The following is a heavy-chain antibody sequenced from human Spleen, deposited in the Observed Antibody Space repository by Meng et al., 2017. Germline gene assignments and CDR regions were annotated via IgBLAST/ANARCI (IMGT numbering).Heavy chain of an antibody. V-gene: IGHV4-34*01. J-gene: IGHJ4*02. CDR2: INHSGST. D-gene: IGHD6-19*01. CDR3: ARDHGSGWYFYDIYFDY. Sequence: QGPHQTWDAALLNPSHTSSLTCVVYGGSFSGYYWSWIRQPPGKGLEWIGEINHSGSTNYNPSLKSRVTISVDTSKNQFSLKLSSVTAADTAVYYCARDHGSGWYFYDIYFDYWGQGTLVTVSS. CDR1: GGSFSGYY.